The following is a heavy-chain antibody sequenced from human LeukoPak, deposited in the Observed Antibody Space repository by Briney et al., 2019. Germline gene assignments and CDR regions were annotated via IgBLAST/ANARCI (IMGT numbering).Heavy chain of an antibody. V-gene: IGHV4-39*02. CDR1: GGSISSYY. Sequence: SETLSLTCTVSGGSISSYYWGWIRQPPGKGLEWIGSISYSGSTYYNPSLKSRVTISVDTSKNHFSLRLSSVTAADTAVYYCARYYSDAKFDYWGQGTLVTVSS. J-gene: IGHJ4*02. CDR3: ARYYSDAKFDY. D-gene: IGHD3-22*01. CDR2: ISYSGST.